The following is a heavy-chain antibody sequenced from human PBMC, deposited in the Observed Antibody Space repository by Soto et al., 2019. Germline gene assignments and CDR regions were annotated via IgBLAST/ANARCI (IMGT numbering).Heavy chain of an antibody. CDR1: GGLISSYY. D-gene: IGHD3-10*01. J-gene: IGHJ4*02. CDR3: ARVIKYYYGSGSYSTIDY. V-gene: IGHV4-59*01. Sequence: SETLSLSYTVSGGLISSYYWSWIRQPPGKGLEWIGYIYYSGSTNYNPSLKSRVTISVDTSKNQFSLKLSSVTAADTAVYYCARVIKYYYGSGSYSTIDYWGQGTLVTVSS. CDR2: IYYSGST.